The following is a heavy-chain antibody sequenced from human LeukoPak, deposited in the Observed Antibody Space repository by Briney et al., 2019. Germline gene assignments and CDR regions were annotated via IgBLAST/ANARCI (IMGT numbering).Heavy chain of an antibody. Sequence: ALVKVSCKVSGYTLTELSMHWVRQAPGKGLEWMGGFDPEDGETIYAQKFQGRVTMTEDTSTDTAYMELSSLRSEDTAVYYCATGEGSVGGNILFDYWGQGTLVTVSS. D-gene: IGHD3-9*01. CDR3: ATGEGSVGGNILFDY. J-gene: IGHJ4*02. CDR2: FDPEDGET. CDR1: GYTLTELS. V-gene: IGHV1-24*01.